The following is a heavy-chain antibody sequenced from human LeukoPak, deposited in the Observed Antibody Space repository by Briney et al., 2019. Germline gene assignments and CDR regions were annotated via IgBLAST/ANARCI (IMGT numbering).Heavy chain of an antibody. J-gene: IGHJ3*02. Sequence: SETLSLTCTVSGGSISSYYWSWIRQPPGKGLEWIGYIYYSGSTNYNPSLKSRVTISVDTSKNQFSLKLSSVTAADTAVYYCARSGYSYGADAFDIWGQGTMVTVSS. CDR1: GGSISSYY. CDR2: IYYSGST. V-gene: IGHV4-59*01. CDR3: ARSGYSYGADAFDI. D-gene: IGHD5-18*01.